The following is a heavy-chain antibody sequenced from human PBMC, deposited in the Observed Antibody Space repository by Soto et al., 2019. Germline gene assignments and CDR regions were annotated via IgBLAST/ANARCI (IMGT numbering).Heavy chain of an antibody. J-gene: IGHJ6*02. Sequence: PSETLSLTCAVHGGSFSGYYWSWIRQPPGKGLEWIGEINHSGSTNYNPSLKSRVTISVDTSKNQFSLKLSSVTAADTAVYYCAREDCSGGSCPYYYYGMDVWGQGTTVTVSS. CDR3: AREDCSGGSCPYYYYGMDV. CDR1: GGSFSGYY. CDR2: INHSGST. D-gene: IGHD2-15*01. V-gene: IGHV4-34*01.